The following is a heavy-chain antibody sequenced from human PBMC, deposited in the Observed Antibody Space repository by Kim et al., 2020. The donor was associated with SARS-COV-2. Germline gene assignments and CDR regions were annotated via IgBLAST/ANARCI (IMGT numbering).Heavy chain of an antibody. D-gene: IGHD2-2*01. CDR3: GRGIVVVPAAHKGSYFDY. Sequence: KSRVTISVDTSKNPFSLKLSSVTAADTAVYYCGRGIVVVPAAHKGSYFDYWGQGTLVTVSS. V-gene: IGHV4-34*01. J-gene: IGHJ4*02.